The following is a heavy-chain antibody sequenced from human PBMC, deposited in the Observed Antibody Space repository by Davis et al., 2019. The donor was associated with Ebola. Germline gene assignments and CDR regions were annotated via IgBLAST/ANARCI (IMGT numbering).Heavy chain of an antibody. D-gene: IGHD4-17*01. CDR2: IYSGGST. J-gene: IGHJ5*01. CDR3: ARDRFGDYAIDS. Sequence: GESLKISCAASGFTVSSNYMSWVRQAPGKGLEWVSVIYSGGSTYYADSVKGRFTISRDNAKNALFLQMNSLRDEDTAIYYCARDRFGDYAIDSWGQGTLVTVSS. V-gene: IGHV3-53*01. CDR1: GFTVSSNY.